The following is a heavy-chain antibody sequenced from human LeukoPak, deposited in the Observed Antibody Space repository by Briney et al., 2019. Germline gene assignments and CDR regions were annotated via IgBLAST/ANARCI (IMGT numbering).Heavy chain of an antibody. CDR3: ARGRGTVVTDNWFDP. CDR1: GGSFSGYY. CDR2: INHSGST. D-gene: IGHD2-21*02. V-gene: IGHV4-34*01. Sequence: PSETLSLTCAVYGGSFSGYYWSWIRQPPGKGLEWIGEINHSGSTNYNPSLKSRVTISVDTSKNQVSLKLSSVTAADTAVYYCARGRGTVVTDNWFDPWGQGTLVTVSS. J-gene: IGHJ5*02.